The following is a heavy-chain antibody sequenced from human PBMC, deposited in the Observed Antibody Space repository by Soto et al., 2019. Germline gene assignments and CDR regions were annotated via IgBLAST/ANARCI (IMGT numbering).Heavy chain of an antibody. V-gene: IGHV3-15*01. D-gene: IGHD6-25*01. J-gene: IGHJ4*02. Sequence: GGSLRLSCAASGFTFSNAWMSWVRQAPGKGLEWVGRIKSKTDGGTTDYAAPVKGRFTISRDDSKNTLYLQMNSLKTEDTAVYYCTTELHGYSSGRDYWGQGTLVNVSS. CDR2: IKSKTDGGTT. CDR1: GFTFSNAW. CDR3: TTELHGYSSGRDY.